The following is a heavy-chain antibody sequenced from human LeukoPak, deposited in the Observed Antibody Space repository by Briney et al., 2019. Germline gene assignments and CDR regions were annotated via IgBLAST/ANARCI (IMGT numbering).Heavy chain of an antibody. CDR2: ISWNSGRI. Sequence: GGSLRLSCAASGFTFDDYAMHWVRQAPGKGVEWVSGISWNSGRIVYADSVKGRFTISRDNAKNSLYLQMNSLRAEDMALYYCAKDISPDFWSGSNFDYWGQGTLVTVSS. CDR3: AKDISPDFWSGSNFDY. J-gene: IGHJ4*02. V-gene: IGHV3-9*03. CDR1: GFTFDDYA. D-gene: IGHD3-3*01.